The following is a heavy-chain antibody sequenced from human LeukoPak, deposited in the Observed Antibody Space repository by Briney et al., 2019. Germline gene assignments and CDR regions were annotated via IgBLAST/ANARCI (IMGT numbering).Heavy chain of an antibody. J-gene: IGHJ5*02. V-gene: IGHV4-61*02. Sequence: SETLSLTCTVSGGSISSGSYYWSWIRQPAGKGLEWIGRIYTSGSTNYNPSLKSRVTISVDTSKNQFSLKLSSVTAADTAVYYCARGGDWFDPWGQGILVTVSS. CDR2: IYTSGST. CDR1: GGSISSGSYY. D-gene: IGHD3-16*01. CDR3: ARGGDWFDP.